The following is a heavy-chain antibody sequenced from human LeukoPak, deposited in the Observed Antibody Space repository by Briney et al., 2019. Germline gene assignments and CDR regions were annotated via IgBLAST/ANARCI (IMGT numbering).Heavy chain of an antibody. CDR2: IYPGESDT. V-gene: IGHV5-51*01. CDR1: GYSFTSYW. CDR3: ARGPTVASSWVFDY. D-gene: IGHD6-19*01. Sequence: GEPLKISSKGSGYSFTSYWIGWVRQTPGKGLGWMGIIYPGESDTRYSPSFQGQVTISAHTSISTAYLQWRSLKASDTAMYYCARGPTVASSWVFDYWGQGTLVTVSS. J-gene: IGHJ4*02.